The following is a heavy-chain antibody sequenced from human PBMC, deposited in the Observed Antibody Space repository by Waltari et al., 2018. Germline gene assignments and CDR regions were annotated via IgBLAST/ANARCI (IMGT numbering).Heavy chain of an antibody. CDR1: RFTFSSYT. CDR3: AKDHETYYYGSGSYLDY. CDR2: IRYDGSNK. D-gene: IGHD3-10*01. V-gene: IGHV3-30*02. Sequence: QVQLVESGGGVVQPGGSLRLSCAASRFTFSSYTMHLVRPAPGKGLEWVAFIRYDGSNKYYADSVKGRFTISRDNSKNTLYLQMNSLRAEDTAVYYCAKDHETYYYGSGSYLDYWGQGTLVTVSS. J-gene: IGHJ4*02.